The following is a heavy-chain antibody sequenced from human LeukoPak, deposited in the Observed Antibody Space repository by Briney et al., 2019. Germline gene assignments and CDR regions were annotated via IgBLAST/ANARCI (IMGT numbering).Heavy chain of an antibody. Sequence: SETLSLTCTVSGGSISSSSYYWGWIRQPPGKGLEWIGSIYYSGSTNYNPSLKSRVTISVDTSKNQFSLKLSSVTAADTAVYYCARSGGYDYRPQGWGYYDSSGYYSYWGQGTLVTVSS. V-gene: IGHV4-39*07. CDR1: GGSISSSSYY. CDR3: ARSGGYDYRPQGWGYYDSSGYYSY. D-gene: IGHD3-22*01. J-gene: IGHJ4*02. CDR2: IYYSGST.